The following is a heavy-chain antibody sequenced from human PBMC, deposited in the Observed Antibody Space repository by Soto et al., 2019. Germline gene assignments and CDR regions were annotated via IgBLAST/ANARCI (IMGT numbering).Heavy chain of an antibody. D-gene: IGHD1-1*01. Sequence: GGSLRLSCEVSGFTFSSYAMHWVRQAPGKGLEWVAVISRDGRTKDYAESVKGRFAVSRDSSKNTLYLQMNTLRGEDTAVYYCARPQSRPTLESYYCDFWGQGALVTVSS. CDR3: ARPQSRPTLESYYCDF. CDR1: GFTFSSYA. V-gene: IGHV3-30*09. CDR2: ISRDGRTK. J-gene: IGHJ4*02.